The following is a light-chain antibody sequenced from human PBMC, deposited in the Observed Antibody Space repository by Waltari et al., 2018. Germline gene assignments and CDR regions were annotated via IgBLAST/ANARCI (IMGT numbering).Light chain of an antibody. V-gene: IGLV1-40*01. Sequence: QSVLTQPASMSGAPGQRVTISCTGSSSNIGAGPDVTWYPCLPGAAPRRLIYSNSHRPSGVPCRFSCSRSGSSASLVITGLQTEDEATYYCQSYVSTHVIFGGGTLLTVL. CDR2: SNS. CDR3: QSYVSTHVI. J-gene: IGLJ2*01. CDR1: SSNIGAGPD.